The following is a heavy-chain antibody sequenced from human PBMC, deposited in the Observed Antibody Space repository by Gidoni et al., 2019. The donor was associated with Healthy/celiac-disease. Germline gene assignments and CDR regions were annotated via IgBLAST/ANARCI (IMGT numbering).Heavy chain of an antibody. CDR1: GFTFDDYA. CDR3: AKDSRKFIPAVFFDY. D-gene: IGHD6-25*01. Sequence: EVQLVESGGGLVQPGRSLRLSCAASGFTFDDYAMHWVRQAPGKGLEWVSGISWNSGSIGYADSVKGRFTISRDNAKNSLYLQMNSLRAEDTALYYCAKDSRKFIPAVFFDYWGQGTLVTVSS. V-gene: IGHV3-9*01. J-gene: IGHJ4*02. CDR2: ISWNSGSI.